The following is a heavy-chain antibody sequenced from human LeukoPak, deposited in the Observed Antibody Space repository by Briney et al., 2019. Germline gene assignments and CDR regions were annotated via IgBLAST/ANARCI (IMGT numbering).Heavy chain of an antibody. Sequence: PGGSLRLSCAASGFTFSSYGMHWVRQAPGKGLEWVAVISYDGSNKYYADSVKGRFTISRDNSKNTLYLQMNSLRAEDTAVYYCAKVDNSSWPFDYWGQGTLVTVSS. J-gene: IGHJ4*02. CDR2: ISYDGSNK. V-gene: IGHV3-30*18. CDR3: AKVDNSSWPFDY. CDR1: GFTFSSYG. D-gene: IGHD6-13*01.